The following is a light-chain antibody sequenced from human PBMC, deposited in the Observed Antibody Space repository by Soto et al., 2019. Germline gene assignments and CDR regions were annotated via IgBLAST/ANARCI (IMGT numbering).Light chain of an antibody. CDR3: QQYNNWPPVYT. Sequence: EIIMTQSPATLSVSPGEGATLSCRASQSVGSKVAWYQQRPGQAPRLLIYDTSTRATGIAAMFSGSGSGTEFNLTISSLQSEDFAVYYCQQYNNWPPVYTFGQGTKLEIK. CDR1: QSVGSK. CDR2: DTS. J-gene: IGKJ2*01. V-gene: IGKV3D-15*01.